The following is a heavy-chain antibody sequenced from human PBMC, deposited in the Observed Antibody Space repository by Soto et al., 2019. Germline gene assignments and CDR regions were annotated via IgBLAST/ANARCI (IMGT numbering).Heavy chain of an antibody. CDR2: ISANGQGI. V-gene: IGHV3-23*01. CDR3: AKDRNYPRDQFHY. J-gene: IGHJ4*02. CDR1: GFTFSSYE. D-gene: IGHD1-7*01. Sequence: PGGSLRLSCAASGFTFSSYEMNWVRQAPGKGLEWVSAISANGQGIYYADSVRGRFTISRDNSKNTIFLHMDSLRAEDTAVYYCAKDRNYPRDQFHYWGQGTLVTVSS.